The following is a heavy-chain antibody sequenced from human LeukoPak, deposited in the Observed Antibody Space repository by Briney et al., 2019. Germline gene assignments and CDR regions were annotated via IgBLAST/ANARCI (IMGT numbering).Heavy chain of an antibody. D-gene: IGHD3-3*01. CDR3: ARDHYDFWSGYYPGSRFDP. CDR2: IYYSGST. Sequence: SETLSLTCTVSGGSISSYYWSWIRQPPGKGLEWIGYIYYSGSTNYNPSLTSRVTISVDTSKNQFSLKLSSVTAADTAVYYCARDHYDFWSGYYPGSRFDPWGQGTLVTVSS. J-gene: IGHJ5*02. V-gene: IGHV4-59*01. CDR1: GGSISSYY.